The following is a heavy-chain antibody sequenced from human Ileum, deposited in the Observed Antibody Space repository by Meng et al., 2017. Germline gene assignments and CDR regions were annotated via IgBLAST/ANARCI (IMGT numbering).Heavy chain of an antibody. D-gene: IGHD6-19*01. CDR1: GGPLSGNY. CDR3: ARTSGWFYY. J-gene: IGHJ4*02. V-gene: IGHV4-34*01. CDR2: INHRGTY. Sequence: QWQLQQWGARLLETSETLSLTFDVHGGPLSGNYWSWIRQTQGKGLEWIGEINHRGTYNYNPSLKSRVTISVDTSKNRFSLKLSSVTAADTAVYYCARTSGWFYYWGQGTLVTVSS.